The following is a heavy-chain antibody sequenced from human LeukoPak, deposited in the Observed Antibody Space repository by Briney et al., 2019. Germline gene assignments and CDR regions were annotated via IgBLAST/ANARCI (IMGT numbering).Heavy chain of an antibody. J-gene: IGHJ4*02. CDR3: GGAHGYFDY. Sequence: SVILSCKVYSGKLRRYEISWVRQAPGQGIEWMGGIIPIFGTANYAQKFPGRVTITADESTSTAYMELSSLRSEDTAVYYCGGAHGYFDYWGQGTLVTVSS. CDR2: IIPIFGTA. CDR1: SGKLRRYE. V-gene: IGHV1-69*01.